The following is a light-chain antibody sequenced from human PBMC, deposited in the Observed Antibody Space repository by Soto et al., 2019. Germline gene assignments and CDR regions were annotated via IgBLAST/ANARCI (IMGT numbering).Light chain of an antibody. CDR1: ENINKY. CDR3: QQRSYGYT. CDR2: DAS. J-gene: IGKJ2*01. Sequence: EIVLTQSPATLSLSPGEGATLSCRASENINKYLAWYRQKPGQAPSLLIFDASYRAAGTPARVSASGSGTDFTLTISSLEPEDFAIYYCQQRSYGYTFGQGTKLEI. V-gene: IGKV3-11*01.